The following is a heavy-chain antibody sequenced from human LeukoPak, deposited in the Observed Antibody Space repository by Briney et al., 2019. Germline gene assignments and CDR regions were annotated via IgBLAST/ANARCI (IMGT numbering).Heavy chain of an antibody. CDR1: GGSISSYY. D-gene: IGHD2-21*01. V-gene: IGHV4-59*01. Sequence: SETLSLTCTVSGGSISSYYWSWIRQPPGKGLEWIGYIYYSGSTNYNPSLKSRVTISVDTSKNQFSLKMSSVTAADTAVYYCARGAILKASFDYWGQGTLVTVSS. J-gene: IGHJ4*02. CDR3: ARGAILKASFDY. CDR2: IYYSGST.